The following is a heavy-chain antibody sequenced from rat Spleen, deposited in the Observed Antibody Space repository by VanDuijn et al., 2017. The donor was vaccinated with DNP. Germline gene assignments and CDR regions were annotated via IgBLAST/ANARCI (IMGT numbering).Heavy chain of an antibody. CDR2: IGFDGGGT. CDR1: GFTFSDYY. V-gene: IGHV5-22*01. D-gene: IGHD1-4*01. J-gene: IGHJ2*01. Sequence: EVQLVESGGGLVQPGRSLKLSCTASGFTFSDYYMAWVRQAPTRGLEWVAYIGFDGGGTYNGDSVKGRFTISRDNVKNTLYLQMNSLRSEDMATYYCARHVLPLRVWDYWGQGVMVTVSS. CDR3: ARHVLPLRVWDY.